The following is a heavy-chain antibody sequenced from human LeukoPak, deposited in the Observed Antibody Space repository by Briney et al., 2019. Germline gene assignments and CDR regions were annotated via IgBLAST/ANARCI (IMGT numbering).Heavy chain of an antibody. Sequence: SSETLSLTCTVSGASISRSTYYWGWIRQPPGKGLQWIGSIHYSGSTYNSPSLKSRVTISVDTSKNQFSLRLSSVTAADTAVYFCARSRTIFGVFSYWGRGTLVTVS. V-gene: IGHV4-39*01. CDR1: GASISRSTYY. J-gene: IGHJ4*02. CDR2: IHYSGST. D-gene: IGHD3-3*01. CDR3: ARSRTIFGVFSY.